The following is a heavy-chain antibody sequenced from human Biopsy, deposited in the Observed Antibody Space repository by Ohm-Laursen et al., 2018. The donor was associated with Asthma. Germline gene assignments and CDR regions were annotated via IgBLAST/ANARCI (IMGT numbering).Heavy chain of an antibody. CDR1: GGTFSNFA. CDR3: ARCQVGYSSGWSLLLKKIYYSGMDV. CDR2: IMPVFGTT. Sequence: VKISCKTPGGTFSNFAISWVRQAPGQGLEWLGGIMPVFGTTNYAQKFQGRVTITADESTSTAYMEVTSLRSEDTAIYYCARCQVGYSSGWSLLLKKIYYSGMDVWGQGTAVTVSS. D-gene: IGHD6-19*01. V-gene: IGHV1-69*13. J-gene: IGHJ6*02.